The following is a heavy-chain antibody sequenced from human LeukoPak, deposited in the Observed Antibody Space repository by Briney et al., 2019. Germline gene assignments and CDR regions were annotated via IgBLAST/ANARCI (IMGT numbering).Heavy chain of an antibody. CDR2: ISYDGSNK. Sequence: GGSLRLPCAASGFTFSSYAMHWVRQAPGKGLEWVAVISYDGSNKYYADSVEGRFTISRDNSKNTLYLQMNSLRAEDTAVYYCARGISHYYDSSGYYYPWIDYWGQGTLVTVSS. D-gene: IGHD3-22*01. J-gene: IGHJ4*02. CDR1: GFTFSSYA. V-gene: IGHV3-30*04. CDR3: ARGISHYYDSSGYYYPWIDY.